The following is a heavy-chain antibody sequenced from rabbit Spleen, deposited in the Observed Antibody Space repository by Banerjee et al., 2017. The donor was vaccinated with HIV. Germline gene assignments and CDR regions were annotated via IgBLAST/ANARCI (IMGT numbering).Heavy chain of an antibody. Sequence: QGQLKESGGDLVKPGAALTLTCTASGFDFSSYGVSWVRQAPGKGLEWISCIAGSSSGFTYSATWAKGRFTISKTSSTTVTLQMTSLTDADTATYFCVRNADTGTVPYYFDLWGPGTLVTVS. V-gene: IGHV1S45*01. CDR1: GFDFSSYG. CDR2: IAGSSSGFT. D-gene: IGHD7-1*01. J-gene: IGHJ4*01. CDR3: VRNADTGTVPYYFDL.